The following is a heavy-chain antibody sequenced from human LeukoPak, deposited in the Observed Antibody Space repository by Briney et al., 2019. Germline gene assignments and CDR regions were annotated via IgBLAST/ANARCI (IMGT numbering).Heavy chain of an antibody. J-gene: IGHJ4*02. CDR3: ARVVGGGYDV. CDR1: GGSISSGDYY. Sequence: SETLSLTCTVSGGSISSGDYYWSWIRQPPGKGLEWIGYIYYSGSTYYNPSLKSRVTISVDTSKNRFSLKLSSVTAADTAVYYCARVVGGGYDVWGQGTLVTVSS. CDR2: IYYSGST. V-gene: IGHV4-30-4*01. D-gene: IGHD5-12*01.